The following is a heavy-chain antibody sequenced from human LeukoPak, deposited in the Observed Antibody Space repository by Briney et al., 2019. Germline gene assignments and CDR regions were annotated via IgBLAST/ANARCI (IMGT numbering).Heavy chain of an antibody. CDR3: ARVGSSWVTIDS. Sequence: GGSLRLSCAASGFRFNTFWMSWVRQAPGKGLEWVSYISSSSSTIYYADSVKGRFTISRDNAKNSLYLQMNSLRAVDTAVYYCARVGSSWVTIDSWGQGTLVTVSS. CDR2: ISSSSSTI. D-gene: IGHD6-13*01. V-gene: IGHV3-48*04. CDR1: GFRFNTFW. J-gene: IGHJ4*02.